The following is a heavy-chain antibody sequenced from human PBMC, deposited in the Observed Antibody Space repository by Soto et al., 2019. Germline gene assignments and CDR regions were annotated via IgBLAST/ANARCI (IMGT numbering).Heavy chain of an antibody. V-gene: IGHV4-31*03. CDR2: IDRSGIT. CDR1: GVSVSSGDYY. Sequence: QVQLQESGPGLVKPSQTLSLSCNVYGVSVSSGDYYWSWIRQHAGGGLEWIGYIDRSGITYYRPSLRGRVIMSVDTSTNQISLRLLSVTAADTAMYYCARDSGGNSENYYGLDVWGHGTTVTVSS. J-gene: IGHJ6*02. D-gene: IGHD1-1*01. CDR3: ARDSGGNSENYYGLDV.